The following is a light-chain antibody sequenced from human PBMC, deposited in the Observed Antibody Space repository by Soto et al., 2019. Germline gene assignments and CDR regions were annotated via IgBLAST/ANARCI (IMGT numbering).Light chain of an antibody. CDR2: GNV. CDR3: QSLDSSLSDSSV. Sequence: QSALTQPPSVSGAPGQRVTISCTGSSSNIGAGYDVHWYQQLPGTAPRLLIYGNVNRPSGVPDRFSGSRSGTSASLAISGLQAEDEADYYCQSLDSSLSDSSVFGSGTQLTVL. V-gene: IGLV1-40*01. CDR1: SSNIGAGYD. J-gene: IGLJ7*01.